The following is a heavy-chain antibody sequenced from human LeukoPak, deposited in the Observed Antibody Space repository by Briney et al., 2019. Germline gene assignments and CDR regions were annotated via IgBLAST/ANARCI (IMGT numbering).Heavy chain of an antibody. CDR3: ARDLGPANLGQLVLPDY. D-gene: IGHD6-6*01. J-gene: IGHJ4*02. Sequence: ASVKVSCKASGYTFTSYYMHWVRQAPGQGLEWMGIINPSGGSTSYAQKLQGRVTMTTDTSTSTAYMELRSLRSDDTAVYYCARDLGPANLGQLVLPDYWGQGTLVTVSS. V-gene: IGHV1-46*01. CDR1: GYTFTSYY. CDR2: INPSGGST.